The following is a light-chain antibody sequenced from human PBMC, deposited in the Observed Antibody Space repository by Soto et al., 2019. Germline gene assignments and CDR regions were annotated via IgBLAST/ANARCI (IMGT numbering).Light chain of an antibody. Sequence: EIVMTQSPATLSVSPGERATLSCRASQSVSSNLAWYQQKPGQAPRLLIYGASTRATGIPARFSGSGSGTEFTLTISSLQSEDFAVYYCQQYNNWPMYTVGQGTKVDIK. CDR2: GAS. CDR3: QQYNNWPMYT. J-gene: IGKJ2*01. CDR1: QSVSSN. V-gene: IGKV3-15*01.